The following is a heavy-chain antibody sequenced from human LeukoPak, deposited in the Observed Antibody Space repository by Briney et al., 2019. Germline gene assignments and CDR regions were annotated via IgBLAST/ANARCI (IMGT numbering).Heavy chain of an antibody. CDR1: GFTFSSYA. J-gene: IGHJ4*02. CDR3: AKDQSSGWYSDPFDY. Sequence: GGSLRLSCAASGFTFSSYAMSWVRQAPGKGLEWVSAISGSGGSTYYADSVKGPFTISRDNSKNTLYLQMNSLRAEDTAVYYCAKDQSSGWYSDPFDYWGQGTLVTVSS. V-gene: IGHV3-23*01. D-gene: IGHD6-19*01. CDR2: ISGSGGST.